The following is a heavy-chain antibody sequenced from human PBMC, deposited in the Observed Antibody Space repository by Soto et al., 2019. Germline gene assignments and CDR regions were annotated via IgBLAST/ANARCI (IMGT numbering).Heavy chain of an antibody. D-gene: IGHD2-2*01. V-gene: IGHV3-30*18. Sequence: GGSLRLCCAASGFTFSSYGMHWVRQAPGKWLEWVAVISYDGSNKYYADFVKGRFTISRDNSKNTLYLQMNSLRAEDTAVYYWAKSVLLTPPDYHYSYGTDVWVQGTT. CDR2: ISYDGSNK. J-gene: IGHJ6*01. CDR1: GFTFSSYG. CDR3: AKSVLLTPPDYHYSYGTDV.